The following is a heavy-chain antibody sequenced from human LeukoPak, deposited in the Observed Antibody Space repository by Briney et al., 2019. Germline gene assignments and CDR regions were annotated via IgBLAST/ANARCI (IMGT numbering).Heavy chain of an antibody. CDR2: IYTSGST. D-gene: IGHD2-15*01. V-gene: IGHV4-4*07. CDR3: ARDRGGYCSGGSCDYWFDP. Sequence: SETLSLTCTVSGGSISSYYWSWIRQPAGKGLEWIGHIYTSGSTNYNPSLKSRVTMSVDTSKNQFSLKLSSVTAADTAVYYCARDRGGYCSGGSCDYWFDPWGQGTLVTVSS. CDR1: GGSISSYY. J-gene: IGHJ5*02.